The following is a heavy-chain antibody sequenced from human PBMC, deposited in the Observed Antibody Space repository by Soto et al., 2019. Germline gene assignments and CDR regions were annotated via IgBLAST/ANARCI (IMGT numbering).Heavy chain of an antibody. Sequence: GGSLRLSCAASGFTFSSYAMSWVRQAPGKGLEWVSAISGSGGSTYYADSVKGRFTISRDNSKNTLYLQMNSLRAEDTAVYYCAARYYDFWSGSPGMDVWGQGATVTVSS. CDR1: GFTFSSYA. V-gene: IGHV3-23*01. CDR3: AARYYDFWSGSPGMDV. J-gene: IGHJ6*02. D-gene: IGHD3-3*01. CDR2: ISGSGGST.